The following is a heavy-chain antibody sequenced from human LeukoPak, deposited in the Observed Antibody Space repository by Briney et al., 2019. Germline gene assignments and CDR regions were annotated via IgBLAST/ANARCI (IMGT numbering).Heavy chain of an antibody. V-gene: IGHV1-69*13. J-gene: IGHJ5*02. CDR1: GGTFSGYA. Sequence: SVKVSCKASGGTFSGYAISWVRQAPGQGLEWMGGIIPIFGTANYAQKFQGRVTITADESTSTAYMELSSLRSEDTAVYYCARGAFLKSSSWPYNWFDPWGQGTLVTVSS. D-gene: IGHD6-13*01. CDR3: ARGAFLKSSSWPYNWFDP. CDR2: IIPIFGTA.